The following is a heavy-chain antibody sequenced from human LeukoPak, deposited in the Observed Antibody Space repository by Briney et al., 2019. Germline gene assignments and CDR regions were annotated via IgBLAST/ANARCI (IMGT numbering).Heavy chain of an antibody. J-gene: IGHJ5*02. CDR3: ARVVRGAVTSNCFDP. CDR2: ISNSGTT. Sequence: SETLSLTCTVSGGFINDYYWTWLRQAPGKGLEWIGYISNSGTTDYNPSLKSRVTMSVDTSNNEFSLRLTSVTAADTAMYYCARVVRGAVTSNCFDPWGQGTLVTVSS. D-gene: IGHD4-17*01. V-gene: IGHV4-59*01. CDR1: GGFINDYY.